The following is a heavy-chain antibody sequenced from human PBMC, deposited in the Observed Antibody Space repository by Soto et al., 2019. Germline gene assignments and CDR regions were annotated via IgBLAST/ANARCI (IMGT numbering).Heavy chain of an antibody. Sequence: GGSLRLSCAASGFTFSSYGMHWVRQAPGKGLEWVAVISYDGSNKYYADSMKGRFTISRDNSKNTLYLQMNSLRAEDTAVYYCAKDGGYSSSGGFDPWGQGTLVTVSS. CDR3: AKDGGYSSSGGFDP. D-gene: IGHD6-13*01. CDR1: GFTFSSYG. V-gene: IGHV3-30*18. J-gene: IGHJ5*02. CDR2: ISYDGSNK.